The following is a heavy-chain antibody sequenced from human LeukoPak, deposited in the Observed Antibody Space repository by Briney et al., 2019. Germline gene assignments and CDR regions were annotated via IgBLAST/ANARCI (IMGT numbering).Heavy chain of an antibody. V-gene: IGHV3-23*01. CDR1: GCTFSSYV. J-gene: IGHJ4*02. Sequence: GGSLRLSCAASGCTFSSYVMSWVRPTPGKGLEWVSAISGSGGSTYYADSVKGRFTISRDNSKNTLYLQMNSLRAEDTAVYYCAKGVVVAATVAFDYWGQGTLVTVSS. CDR3: AKGVVVAATVAFDY. CDR2: ISGSGGST. D-gene: IGHD2-15*01.